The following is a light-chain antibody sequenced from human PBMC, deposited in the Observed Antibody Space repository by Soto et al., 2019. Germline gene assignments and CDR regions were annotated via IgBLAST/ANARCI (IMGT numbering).Light chain of an antibody. Sequence: QSALTQSPSASGTPGQRVTISCSGSASTIGRNYVYWYQQLPGTAPKLLIYRNSQRPSGVPDRFSGSKSGNTASLIISGLQAEDEADYYCSSYTSSSTLSTYVFGTGTKVTVL. CDR1: ASTIGRNY. V-gene: IGLV1-47*01. J-gene: IGLJ1*01. CDR2: RNS. CDR3: SSYTSSSTLSTYV.